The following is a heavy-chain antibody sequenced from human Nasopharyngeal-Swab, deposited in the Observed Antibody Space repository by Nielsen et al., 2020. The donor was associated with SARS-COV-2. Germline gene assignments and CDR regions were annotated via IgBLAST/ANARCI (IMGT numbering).Heavy chain of an antibody. V-gene: IGHV1-3*01. CDR2: INLGNGDT. D-gene: IGHD5-12*01. CDR3: ARGSLYSGRYYPDP. J-gene: IGHJ5*02. Sequence: RRAHGRRLEWMGWINLGNGDTGYSQNFQGRVTITRDTSATTLYMELSSLRSEDTAVYYCARGSLYSGRYYPDPWGQGALVTVSS.